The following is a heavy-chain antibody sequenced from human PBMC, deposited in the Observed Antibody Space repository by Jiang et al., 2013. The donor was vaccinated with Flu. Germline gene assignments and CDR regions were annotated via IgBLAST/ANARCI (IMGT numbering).Heavy chain of an antibody. Sequence: GPGLVKPSETLSLTCTVSGGSISSSSYYWGWIRQPPGKGLEWIGSIYYSGSTYYNPSLKSRVTISVDTSKNQFSLKLSSVTAADTAVYYCARHGGQWLPQIDYWGQGTLVTVSS. CDR3: ARHGGQWLPQIDY. CDR1: GGSISSSSYY. J-gene: IGHJ4*02. V-gene: IGHV4-39*01. CDR2: IYYSGST. D-gene: IGHD6-19*01.